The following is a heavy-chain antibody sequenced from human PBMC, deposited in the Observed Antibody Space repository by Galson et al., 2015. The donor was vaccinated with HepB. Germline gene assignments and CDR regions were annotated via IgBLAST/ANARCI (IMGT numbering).Heavy chain of an antibody. CDR3: ARSGYGGNSGYAAFDV. J-gene: IGHJ3*01. CDR2: ISGSSSTI. CDR1: EFTFSSYS. D-gene: IGHD4-23*01. V-gene: IGHV3-48*02. Sequence: LRLSCAASEFTFSSYSMNWVRQAPGKGLEWVSYISGSSSTIYYADSVKGRFTISRDNAKNSLYLQMNSLRDEDTAVYYCARSGYGGNSGYAAFDVWGQGTMVTVSS.